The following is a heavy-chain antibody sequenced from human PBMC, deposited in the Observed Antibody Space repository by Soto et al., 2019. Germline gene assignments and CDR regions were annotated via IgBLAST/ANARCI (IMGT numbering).Heavy chain of an antibody. D-gene: IGHD3-22*01. CDR3: ARVVGRPYYDSTEGDY. J-gene: IGHJ4*02. Sequence: SVKVSCKASGGTFSSYAISWVRQAPGQGLEWMGGIIPIFGTANYAQKFQGRVTITADESTSTAYMELSSLRSEDTAVYYCARVVGRPYYDSTEGDYWGQGTLVTVSS. V-gene: IGHV1-69*13. CDR1: GGTFSSYA. CDR2: IIPIFGTA.